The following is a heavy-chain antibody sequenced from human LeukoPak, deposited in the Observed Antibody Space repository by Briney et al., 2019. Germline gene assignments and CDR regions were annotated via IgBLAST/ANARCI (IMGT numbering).Heavy chain of an antibody. CDR2: ISGSGGST. CDR3: ANGFSSGWYAHYFDY. V-gene: IGHV3-23*01. CDR1: GFTFSSYA. D-gene: IGHD6-19*01. Sequence: GGSLRLSCAASGFTFSSYAMSLVRQAPGKGLEWVSAISGSGGSTYYADSVKGRFTISRDNSKNTLYLQMNSLRAEDTAVYYCANGFSSGWYAHYFDYWGQGTLVTVSS. J-gene: IGHJ4*02.